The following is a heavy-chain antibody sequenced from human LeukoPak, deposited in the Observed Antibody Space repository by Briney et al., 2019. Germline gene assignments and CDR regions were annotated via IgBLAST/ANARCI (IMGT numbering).Heavy chain of an antibody. CDR2: IIPIFGTA. D-gene: IGHD2-2*01. CDR3: ARVSLYCSSTSCYLFGANYGMDV. V-gene: IGHV1-69*06. J-gene: IGHJ6*04. CDR1: GGTFSSYA. Sequence: ASVKVSCKASGGTFSSYAISWVRRAPGQGLEWMGGIIPIFGTANYAQKFQGRVTITADKSTSTAYMELSSLRSEDTAVYYCARVSLYCSSTSCYLFGANYGMDVWGKGTTVTVSS.